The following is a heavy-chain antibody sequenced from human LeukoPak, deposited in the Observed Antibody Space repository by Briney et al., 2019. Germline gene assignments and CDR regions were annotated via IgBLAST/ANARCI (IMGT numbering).Heavy chain of an antibody. D-gene: IGHD2-8*01. CDR3: AKLPFTNAAPDGY. J-gene: IGHJ4*02. CDR2: ISYDGSNK. CDR1: GFTFSSYS. V-gene: IGHV3-30*18. Sequence: GESLRLSYAASGFTFSSYSMNWVRQAPGKGLEWVAVISYDGSNKYYADSVKGRFTTSRDNSKNTLYLQMNSLRAEDTAVYYCAKLPFTNAAPDGYWGQGTLVTVSS.